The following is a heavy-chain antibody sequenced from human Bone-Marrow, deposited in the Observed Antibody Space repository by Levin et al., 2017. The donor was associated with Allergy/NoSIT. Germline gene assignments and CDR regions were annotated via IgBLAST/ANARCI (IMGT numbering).Heavy chain of an antibody. CDR3: ARGTFNSYDFWSGYYLPSEWFDP. CDR2: MNPNSGNT. V-gene: IGHV1-8*01. CDR1: GYTFTSYD. D-gene: IGHD3-3*01. J-gene: IGHJ5*02. Sequence: ASVKVSCKASGYTFTSYDINWVRQATGQGLEWMGWMNPNSGNTGYAQKFQGRVTMTRNTSISTAYMELSSLRSEDTAVYYCARGTFNSYDFWSGYYLPSEWFDPWGQGTLVTVSS.